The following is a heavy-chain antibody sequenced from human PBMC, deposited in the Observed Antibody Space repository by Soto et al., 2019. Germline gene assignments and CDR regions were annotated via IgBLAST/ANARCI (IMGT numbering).Heavy chain of an antibody. CDR2: ISSSGNTI. V-gene: IGHV3-11*01. CDR1: GFTFSDYY. Sequence: QVQLVASGGGLVQTSGSLRIACVASGFTFSDYYMSWVLQAPGKGLEWVSYISSSGNTIYYADSVKGRFTISRDNAKNSVYLQMNSLRAEDTALYFCAKMSSENYYDPVFSWGQGTLVTVSS. J-gene: IGHJ4*02. D-gene: IGHD3-22*01. CDR3: AKMSSENYYDPVFS.